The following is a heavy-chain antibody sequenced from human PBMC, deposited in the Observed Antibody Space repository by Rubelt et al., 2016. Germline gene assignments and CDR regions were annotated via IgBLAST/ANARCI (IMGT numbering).Heavy chain of an antibody. CDR1: GGSISSYY. V-gene: IGHV4-59*08. CDR2: IYYSGST. J-gene: IGHJ4*02. D-gene: IGHD6-19*01. Sequence: QVQLQESGPGLVKPSETLSLTCTVSGGSISSYYWSWIRQPPGKGLEWIGYIYYSGSTNYNPSLKSRVTSSVDTSKNQFSLKLSSVTAADTAVYYCARLEGSGWYYFDYWGQGTLVTVSS. CDR3: ARLEGSGWYYFDY.